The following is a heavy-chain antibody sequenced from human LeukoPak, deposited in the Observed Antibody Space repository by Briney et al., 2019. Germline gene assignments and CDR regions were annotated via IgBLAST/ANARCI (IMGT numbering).Heavy chain of an antibody. CDR2: IYYSGST. Sequence: TSETLSLTCTVSGGSVSSGSYYWSWIRQPPGKGLEWIGYIYYSGSTNYNPSLKSRVTISVDTSKNQFSLKLSSVTAADTAVYYCARVMSDILTGYQDAFDIWGQGTMVTVSS. CDR1: GGSVSSGSYY. D-gene: IGHD3-9*01. J-gene: IGHJ3*02. CDR3: ARVMSDILTGYQDAFDI. V-gene: IGHV4-61*01.